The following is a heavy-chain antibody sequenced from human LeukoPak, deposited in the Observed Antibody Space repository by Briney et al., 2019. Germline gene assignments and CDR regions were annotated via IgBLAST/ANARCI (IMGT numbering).Heavy chain of an antibody. D-gene: IGHD7-27*01. Sequence: GGSLRLSCAASGFTFRSYWMTWVRQAPGKGLESVANIKEDGSEKYYVDSVKGRFTISRDNAKNTLYLQMNSLRAEDTAVYYCARVSRALGWYWGQGTLVTVSS. V-gene: IGHV3-7*01. J-gene: IGHJ4*02. CDR1: GFTFRSYW. CDR2: IKEDGSEK. CDR3: ARVSRALGWY.